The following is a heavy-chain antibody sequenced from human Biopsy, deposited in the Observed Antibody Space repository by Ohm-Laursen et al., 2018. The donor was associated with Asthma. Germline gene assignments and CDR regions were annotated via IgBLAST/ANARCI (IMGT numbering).Heavy chain of an antibody. CDR2: INYSGST. J-gene: IGHJ6*02. V-gene: IGHV4-59*01. CDR1: GGSISSNY. CDR3: ARRAAPGIVVPPFGGGMDV. D-gene: IGHD2-2*01. Sequence: SETLSLTCTVSGGSISSNYWSWIRPPPGKGLEWIGYINYSGSTNYNPSLKSRVTISVNTSKNQFSLKLSSVTAADTAVYYCARRAAPGIVVPPFGGGMDVWGQGTTVTVSS.